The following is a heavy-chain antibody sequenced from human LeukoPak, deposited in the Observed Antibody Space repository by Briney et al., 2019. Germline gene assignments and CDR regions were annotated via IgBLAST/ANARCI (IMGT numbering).Heavy chain of an antibody. V-gene: IGHV3-30*02. J-gene: IGHJ6*02. CDR3: AKEARNYYYGMDV. Sequence: GGSLRLSCAASGFTFSSYGMHWVRQAPGKGLGWVAFTRYDGSNKYYADSVKGRFTISRDNSKNTLYLQMNSLRAEDKAVYYCAKEARNYYYGMDVWGQGTTVTVSS. CDR1: GFTFSSYG. CDR2: TRYDGSNK.